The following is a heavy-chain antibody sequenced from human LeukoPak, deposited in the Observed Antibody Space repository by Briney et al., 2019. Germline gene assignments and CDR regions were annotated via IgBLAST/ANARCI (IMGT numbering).Heavy chain of an antibody. CDR1: PASIRTYY. D-gene: IGHD1-7*01. Sequence: PSETLSLTCTVSPASIRTYYWSWIRQVPGKGLEWLGDACYSGSTNYNPSLKSRVTISLDTSNNQFSLKLNSATAADTAVYYCAGARMNSESVYWGQGTLVTVSS. CDR2: ACYSGST. V-gene: IGHV4-59*01. CDR3: AGARMNSESVY. J-gene: IGHJ4*02.